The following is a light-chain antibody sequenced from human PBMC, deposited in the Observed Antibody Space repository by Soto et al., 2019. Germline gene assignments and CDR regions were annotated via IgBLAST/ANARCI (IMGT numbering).Light chain of an antibody. J-gene: IGLJ1*01. Sequence: QSVRTPPRSVSVSPGQSVTISCTGTSSDIGGYTYVSWYQQHPGKAPKVIIYDVSERPSGVPDRFSGSKSGNTASLTISGLQPEDEADYYCCSFAGPQSFEVFGEGTKVTVL. CDR3: CSFAGPQSFEV. V-gene: IGLV2-11*01. CDR1: SSDIGGYTY. CDR2: DVS.